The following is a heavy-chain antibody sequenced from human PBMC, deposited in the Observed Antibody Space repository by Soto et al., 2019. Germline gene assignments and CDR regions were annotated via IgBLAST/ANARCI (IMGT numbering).Heavy chain of an antibody. CDR3: ARDQPGYSYGYGLGY. J-gene: IGHJ4*02. V-gene: IGHV3-21*01. CDR2: ISSSSSYR. D-gene: IGHD5-18*01. CDR1: GFTFSSYS. Sequence: EVQLVESGGGLVKPGGSLRLSCAASGFTFSSYSMNWVRQAPGKGLEWVSSISSSSSYRYYADSVKGRFTISRDNAKNSLNLQMNSLRAEDTAVYYCARDQPGYSYGYGLGYWGQGTLVTVSS.